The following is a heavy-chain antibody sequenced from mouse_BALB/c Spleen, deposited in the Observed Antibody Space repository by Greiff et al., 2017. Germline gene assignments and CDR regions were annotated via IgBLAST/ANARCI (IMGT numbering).Heavy chain of an antibody. CDR2: ISSGGST. J-gene: IGHJ2*01. CDR1: GFTFSSYA. V-gene: IGHV5-6-5*01. Sequence: EVHLVESGGGLVKPGGSLKLSCAASGFTFSSYAMSWVRQTPEKRLEWVASISSGGSTYYPDSVKGRFTISRDNARNILYLQMSSLRSEDTAMYYCASPTGRFDYWGQGTTLTVSS. CDR3: ASPTGRFDY.